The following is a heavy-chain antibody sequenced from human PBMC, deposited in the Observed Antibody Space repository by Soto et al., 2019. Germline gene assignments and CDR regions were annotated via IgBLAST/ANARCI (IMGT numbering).Heavy chain of an antibody. CDR2: MNPNSGNT. CDR1: GYTFTTHD. D-gene: IGHD2-15*01. CDR3: ARGLYCSGGTCTDS. J-gene: IGHJ4*02. Sequence: QVKLVQSGAEVKKPGASVKVSCKASGYTFTTHDINWVRQATGQGLEWMGWMNPNSGNTDYAQKFQGRVTMTRNTSISTAYMELSSLRSEDTAVYYCARGLYCSGGTCTDSWGQGTLVTVSS. V-gene: IGHV1-8*01.